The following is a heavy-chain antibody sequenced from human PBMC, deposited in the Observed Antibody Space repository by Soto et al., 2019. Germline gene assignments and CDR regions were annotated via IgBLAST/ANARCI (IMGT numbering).Heavy chain of an antibody. CDR1: GGSFSGYF. V-gene: IGHV4-34*01. CDR2: INHSGST. J-gene: IGHJ4*02. CDR3: ARGRLHLGELSFNYLDF. Sequence: KPSETLSLTFAVYGGSFSGYFWSWIRQPPGKGLEWIGEINHSGSTNYIPSLKSRVTISVDTSKKQFSLKLSSVTAADTAVYYCARGRLHLGELSFNYLDFWGQGTLVTVSS. D-gene: IGHD3-16*02.